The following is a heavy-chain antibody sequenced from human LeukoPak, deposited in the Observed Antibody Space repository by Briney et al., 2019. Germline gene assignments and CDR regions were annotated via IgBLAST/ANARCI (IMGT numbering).Heavy chain of an antibody. V-gene: IGHV1-2*02. CDR2: INPNSGGT. J-gene: IGHJ5*02. D-gene: IGHD6-6*01. Sequence: ASVKVSCKASGYTFTGYYMHWVRQAPGRGLEWMGWINPNSGGTNYAQKFQGRVTMTRDTSISTAYMELSRLRSDDTAVYYCARPLKDSSSSNWFDPWGQGTLVTVSS. CDR3: ARPLKDSSSSNWFDP. CDR1: GYTFTGYY.